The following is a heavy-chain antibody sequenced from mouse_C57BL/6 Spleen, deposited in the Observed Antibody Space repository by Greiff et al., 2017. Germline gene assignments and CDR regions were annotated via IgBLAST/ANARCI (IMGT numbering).Heavy chain of an antibody. V-gene: IGHV1-62-2*01. Sequence: QVQLKQSGAELVKPGASVKLSCKASGYTFTEYTIHWVKQRSGQGLEWIGWFYPGSGSIKYNEKFKDKATLTADKSSSAVYMGLSRLTSEDSAVYFCARHEDRHRFFAYWGQGTLVTVSA. CDR1: GYTFTEYT. CDR3: ARHEDRHRFFAY. J-gene: IGHJ3*01. CDR2: FYPGSGSI.